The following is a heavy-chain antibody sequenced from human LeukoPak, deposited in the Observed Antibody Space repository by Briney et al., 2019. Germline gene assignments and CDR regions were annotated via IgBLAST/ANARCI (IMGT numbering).Heavy chain of an antibody. Sequence: GGSLRLSCEASGFTFSTYNMNWVRQAPGKRLEWVSSITSTSSYVFYADSVKGRFTISRDNSKNTLYLQMNSLRAEDTAVYYCAKDVYDFWSGYYNDYWGQGTLVTVSS. V-gene: IGHV3-21*01. CDR2: ITSTSSYV. CDR1: GFTFSTYN. J-gene: IGHJ4*02. D-gene: IGHD3-3*01. CDR3: AKDVYDFWSGYYNDY.